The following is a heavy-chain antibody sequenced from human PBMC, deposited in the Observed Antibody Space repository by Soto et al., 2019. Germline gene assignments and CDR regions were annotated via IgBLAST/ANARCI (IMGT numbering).Heavy chain of an antibody. D-gene: IGHD2-2*01. Sequence: EVQLLESGGGLVQPGGPRGLSFVASSGFPFTNYSMTGVPRPPGKGLEWVENISGRGDKTYYADSVKGRFTISRDNFKSTLYLQMNSLRADDTAVYYCADPVPAATHYDYYDMDVWGQGTTVTVSS. CDR2: ISGRGDKT. J-gene: IGHJ6*02. CDR1: GFPFTNYS. V-gene: IGHV3-23*01. CDR3: ADPVPAATHYDYYDMDV.